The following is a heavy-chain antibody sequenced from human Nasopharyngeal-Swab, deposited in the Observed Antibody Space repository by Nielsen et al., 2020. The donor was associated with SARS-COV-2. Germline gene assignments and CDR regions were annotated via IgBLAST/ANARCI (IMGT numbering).Heavy chain of an antibody. V-gene: IGHV4-59*12. J-gene: IGHJ2*01. CDR2: IYYSGST. CDR1: GASISYSY. Sequence: SETLSLTCTVSGASISYSYWSWIRQPPGKGLEWIGYIYYSGSTNYNPSLKSRVTMSVDTSKNQFSLKLSSVTAADTAVYYCARVVSVVPAASYWYFDLWGRGTLVTVSS. CDR3: ARVVSVVPAASYWYFDL. D-gene: IGHD2-2*01.